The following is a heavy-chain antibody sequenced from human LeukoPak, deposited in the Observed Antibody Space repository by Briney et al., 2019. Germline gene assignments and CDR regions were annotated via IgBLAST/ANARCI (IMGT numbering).Heavy chain of an antibody. CDR2: IYTSGST. J-gene: IGHJ1*01. D-gene: IGHD3-3*01. V-gene: IGHV4-4*07. CDR1: GVSISSYY. Sequence: SETLSLTCTVSGVSISSYYWNWIRQPAGKGLEWIGRIYTSGSTNFNPSLKSRVTMSVDTSKNQFPLKLSSVTAADTAVYYCARGGVVTQPGYFQHWGQGTLVTVSS. CDR3: ARGGVVTQPGYFQH.